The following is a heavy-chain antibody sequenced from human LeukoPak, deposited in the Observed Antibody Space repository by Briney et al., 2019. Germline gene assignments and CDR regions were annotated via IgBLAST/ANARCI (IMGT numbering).Heavy chain of an antibody. V-gene: IGHV3-49*04. D-gene: IGHD2-21*02. CDR1: GFTFGDYG. Sequence: PGGSLTLSCTGSGFTFGDYGMSWVRQAPGKGLEWVGFIRSKAYGGTTEYAASVKGRFTISRDDSKSIAYLQMNSLKTEDTAVYYCSNSYCGGDCYSGGYFDYWGQGTLVTVSS. CDR3: SNSYCGGDCYSGGYFDY. CDR2: IRSKAYGGTT. J-gene: IGHJ4*02.